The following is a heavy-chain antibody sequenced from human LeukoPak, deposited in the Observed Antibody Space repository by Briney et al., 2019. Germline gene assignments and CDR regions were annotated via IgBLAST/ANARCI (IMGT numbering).Heavy chain of an antibody. Sequence: SETLSLTCTVSGYSISSGCYWGWIRQPPGKGLEWIGSIYHSGSTYYNPSLKSRVTISVDTSKNQFSLKLSSVIAADTAVYYCARAWSGYFPFDYWGQGTLVTVSS. J-gene: IGHJ4*02. CDR2: IYHSGST. V-gene: IGHV4-38-2*02. CDR1: GYSISSGCY. D-gene: IGHD3-3*01. CDR3: ARAWSGYFPFDY.